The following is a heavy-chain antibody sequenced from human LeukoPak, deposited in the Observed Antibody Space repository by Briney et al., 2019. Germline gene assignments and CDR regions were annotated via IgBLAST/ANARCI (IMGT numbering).Heavy chain of an antibody. J-gene: IGHJ4*02. Sequence: GGSLRLSCAASGFDFRSYRMYCVRYAPGKGLVRVSRIKTDGNYTNYAESVKGRFTISRDNAKSTLYLQMNSLRAEDTAVYYCVRDPNWGNDHWGQGVLVAVSS. CDR3: VRDPNWGNDH. CDR2: IKTDGNYT. D-gene: IGHD3-16*01. V-gene: IGHV3-74*01. CDR1: GFDFRSYR.